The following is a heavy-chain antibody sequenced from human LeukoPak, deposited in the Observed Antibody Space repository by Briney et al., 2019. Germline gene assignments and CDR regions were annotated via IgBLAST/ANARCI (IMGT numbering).Heavy chain of an antibody. CDR1: GFTFSSYA. V-gene: IGHV3-64D*06. CDR3: VKGPIAAAGLN. CDR2: ISSNGGST. Sequence: GGSLRLSCSASGFTFSSYAMHSVRQAPGKGLEYVSAISSNGGSTYYADSVKGRFTISRDNSKNTLYLQMSSLRAEDTAVYYCVKGPIAAAGLNWGQGTLVTVSS. J-gene: IGHJ4*02. D-gene: IGHD6-13*01.